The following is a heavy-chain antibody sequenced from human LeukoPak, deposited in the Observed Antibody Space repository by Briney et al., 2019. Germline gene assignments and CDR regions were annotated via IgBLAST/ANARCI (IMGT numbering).Heavy chain of an antibody. V-gene: IGHV4-31*03. CDR2: INHSGST. Sequence: PSQTLSLTCTVSGGSVTSGGYYWSWIRQHPGKGLEWIGEINHSGSTNYNPSLKSRVTISVDTSKNQFTLKLSSVTAADTAVYYCARVRVVPAGTYNWFDPWGQGTLVTVSS. CDR3: ARVRVVPAGTYNWFDP. J-gene: IGHJ5*02. CDR1: GGSVTSGGYY. D-gene: IGHD2-2*01.